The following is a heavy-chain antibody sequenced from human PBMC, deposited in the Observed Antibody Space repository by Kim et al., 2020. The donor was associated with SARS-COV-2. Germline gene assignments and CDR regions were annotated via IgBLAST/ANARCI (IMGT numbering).Heavy chain of an antibody. V-gene: IGHV3-30*18. CDR1: GFTFSSYG. CDR3: AKDDIIHPESSPTDY. D-gene: IGHD6-13*01. J-gene: IGHJ4*02. CDR2: ISYDGSNK. Sequence: GGSLRLSCAASGFTFSSYGMHWVRQAPGKGLEWVAVISYDGSNKYYADSVKGRFTISRDNSKNTLYLQMNSLRAEDTAVYYCAKDDIIHPESSPTDYWGQGTLVTVSS.